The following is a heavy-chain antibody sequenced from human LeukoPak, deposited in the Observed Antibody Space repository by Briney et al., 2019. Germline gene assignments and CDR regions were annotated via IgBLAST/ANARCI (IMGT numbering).Heavy chain of an antibody. J-gene: IGHJ4*01. D-gene: IGHD6-13*01. CDR3: ARDGTAAGLYFDL. CDR1: GFTFSSYW. CDR2: IKSDGSDT. V-gene: IGHV3-74*03. Sequence: GGSLRLSCAASGFTFSSYWMHWVRQAPGKGLVWVSRIKSDGSDTTYADSVKGRFTISRDNAKNMLYLQMNSLRAEDTAVYYCARDGTAAGLYFDLWGQGTLVTVSS.